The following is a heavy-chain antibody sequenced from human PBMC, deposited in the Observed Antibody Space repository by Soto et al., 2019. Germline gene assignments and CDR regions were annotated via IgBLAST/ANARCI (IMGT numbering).Heavy chain of an antibody. V-gene: IGHV1-8*01. CDR3: ARGLRFLEWFRYYYGMDV. Sequence: ASVKVSCKASGYTFTSYDINWARQATGQGLEWMGWMNPNGGNTGYAQKFQGRVTMTRNTSISTAYMELSSLRSEDTAVYYCARGLRFLEWFRYYYGMDVWGQGTTVTVSS. J-gene: IGHJ6*02. CDR2: MNPNGGNT. CDR1: GYTFTSYD. D-gene: IGHD3-3*01.